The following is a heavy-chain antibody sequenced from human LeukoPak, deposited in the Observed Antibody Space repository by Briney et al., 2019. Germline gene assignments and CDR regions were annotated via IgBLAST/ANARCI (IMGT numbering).Heavy chain of an antibody. V-gene: IGHV1-18*01. CDR2: ISVYNGNT. Sequence: ASVKVSCKASGYTFANFGITWVRQAPGQELEWMGWISVYNGNTNYAQNLQGRVTLTTDTSTSTAYMELRSLRSDDTALYYCERTCSSSSCYMVHWGQGTLVTVSS. CDR3: ERTCSSSSCYMVH. CDR1: GYTFANFG. J-gene: IGHJ4*02. D-gene: IGHD2-2*02.